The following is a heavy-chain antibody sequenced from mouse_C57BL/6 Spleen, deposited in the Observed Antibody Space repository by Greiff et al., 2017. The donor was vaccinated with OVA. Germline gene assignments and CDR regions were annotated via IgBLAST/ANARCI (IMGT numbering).Heavy chain of an antibody. CDR1: GFTFSSYA. V-gene: IGHV5-4*01. Sequence: EVHLVESGGGLVKPGGSLKLSCAASGFTFSSYAMSWVRQTPEKRLEWVATISDGGSYTYYPDNVKGRFTISRDNAKNNLYLQMSHLKSEDTAMYYCARDPSLYYDYEAWFAYWGQGTLVTVSA. J-gene: IGHJ3*01. D-gene: IGHD2-4*01. CDR3: ARDPSLYYDYEAWFAY. CDR2: ISDGGSYT.